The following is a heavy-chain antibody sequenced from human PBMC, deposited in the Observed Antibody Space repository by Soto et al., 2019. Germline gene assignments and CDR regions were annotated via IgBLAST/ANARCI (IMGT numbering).Heavy chain of an antibody. J-gene: IGHJ5*02. Sequence: QITLKESGPTLVKPTQTLTLTCSFSGFSLSTRGVGVGWIRQPPGKALEWLALIYWDDDKRYRPSLKSRLTLPKDTSKNPLFLTMTNMDPVDTATYFCAHLGITGTTAWFDPWGQGTLVTVSS. V-gene: IGHV2-5*02. CDR2: IYWDDDK. CDR3: AHLGITGTTAWFDP. D-gene: IGHD1-20*01. CDR1: GFSLSTRGVG.